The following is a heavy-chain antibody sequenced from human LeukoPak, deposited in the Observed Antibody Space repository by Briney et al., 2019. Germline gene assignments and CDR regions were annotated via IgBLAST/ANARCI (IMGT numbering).Heavy chain of an antibody. J-gene: IGHJ4*02. Sequence: GGSETLFYAPSGFTFRTNWTQWVRHGPGRGLMCVPRLNRDGTIIDYADSVKGRFTISRDNAKNTLYLQMNSLRAEDTALYYCAKQKTYYYDSSEMYYFDYWGQGTLVTVSS. CDR1: GFTFRTNW. CDR3: AKQKTYYYDSSEMYYFDY. V-gene: IGHV3-74*01. D-gene: IGHD3-22*01. CDR2: LNRDGTII.